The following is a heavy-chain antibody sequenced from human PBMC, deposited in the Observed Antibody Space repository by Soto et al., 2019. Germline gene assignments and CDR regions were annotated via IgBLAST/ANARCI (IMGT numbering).Heavy chain of an antibody. CDR1: GFTFSSYG. V-gene: IGHV3-30*18. CDR3: AKGYFATPLEWLRQGTLFDY. CDR2: ISYDGSNK. J-gene: IGHJ4*02. D-gene: IGHD3-3*01. Sequence: QVQLVESGGGVVQPGRSLRLSCAASGFTFSSYGMHWVRQAPGKGLEWVAVISYDGSNKYYADSVKGRFTISRDNSKNTLYLQMNRMRAEDTAVYYCAKGYFATPLEWLRQGTLFDYWGQGTLVTVSS.